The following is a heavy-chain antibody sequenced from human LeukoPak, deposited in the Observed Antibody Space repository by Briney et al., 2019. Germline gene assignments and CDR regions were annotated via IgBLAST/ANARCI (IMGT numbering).Heavy chain of an antibody. CDR1: GGSISSGSYY. Sequence: SETLSLTCTVSGGSISSGSYYWSWIRQPAGKGLEWIGRIYTSRSTNYNPSLKSRVTISVDTSKNQFSLKLSSVTAADTAVYYCARDSALYSSGWLFDYWGQGTLVTVSS. CDR3: ARDSALYSSGWLFDY. CDR2: IYTSRST. D-gene: IGHD6-19*01. V-gene: IGHV4-61*02. J-gene: IGHJ4*02.